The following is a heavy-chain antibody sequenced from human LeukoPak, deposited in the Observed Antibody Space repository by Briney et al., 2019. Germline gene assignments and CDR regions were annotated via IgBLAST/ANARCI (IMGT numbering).Heavy chain of an antibody. CDR1: GYTFTGYY. CDR2: INPNSGGT. Sequence: ASVKVSCKASGYTFTGYYMHWVRQAPGQGLEWMGWINPNSGGTNYAQKFQGRVTMTRDTSISTAYMELSRLRSDDTAVYYCARDRGGYYYDRSGYYGYWGQGTLVTVSS. J-gene: IGHJ4*02. V-gene: IGHV1-2*02. CDR3: ARDRGGYYYDRSGYYGY. D-gene: IGHD3-22*01.